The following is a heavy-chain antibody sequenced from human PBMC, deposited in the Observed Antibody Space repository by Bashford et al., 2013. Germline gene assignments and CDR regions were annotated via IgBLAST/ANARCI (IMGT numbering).Heavy chain of an antibody. CDR3: ARRMYYYGSGSSYFDY. V-gene: IGHV4-31*03. CDR2: IYHSGST. J-gene: IGHJ4*02. D-gene: IGHD3-10*01. Sequence: SETLSLTCTVSGGSISSGGYYWSWIRQHPGKGLEWIGYIYHSGSTHSNPSLRSRVVMSVDTSKNQFSLKLSSVTAADTAVYYCARRMYYYGSGSSYFDYWGQGTLVTVSS. CDR1: GGSISSGGYY.